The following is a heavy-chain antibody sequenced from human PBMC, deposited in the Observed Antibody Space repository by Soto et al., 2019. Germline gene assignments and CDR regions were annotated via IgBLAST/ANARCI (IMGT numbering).Heavy chain of an antibody. Sequence: GGSLRLSCAVSGFTFDDNAMHWVRQAPEKGLEWVSGINWKSDIGYADSVKGRFTISRGNAENSLYLQMNSLRAEDTALYYCAISQDRGGRTTFIYWGQGTQVTVSS. V-gene: IGHV3-9*01. CDR1: GFTFDDNA. CDR3: AISQDRGGRTTFIY. J-gene: IGHJ4*02. D-gene: IGHD3-16*01. CDR2: INWKSDI.